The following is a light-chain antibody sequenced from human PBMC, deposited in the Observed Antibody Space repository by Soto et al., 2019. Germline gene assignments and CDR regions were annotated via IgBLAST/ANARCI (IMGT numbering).Light chain of an antibody. CDR1: SSDVGSYNL. Sequence: QSALTQPASVSGSPGQSITISCTGTSSDVGSYNLVSWDQQHPGKAPKLMIYEVSKRPSGVSNRFSGSKSGNTASLTISGLQAEDEADYYCCSYAGSSTSFGTGTKVTVL. CDR2: EVS. V-gene: IGLV2-23*02. J-gene: IGLJ1*01. CDR3: CSYAGSSTS.